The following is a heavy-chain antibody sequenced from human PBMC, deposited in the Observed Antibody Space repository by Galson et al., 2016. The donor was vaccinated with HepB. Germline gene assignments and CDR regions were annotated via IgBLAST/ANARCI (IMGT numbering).Heavy chain of an antibody. V-gene: IGHV3-74*01. CDR2: INSDGSTT. J-gene: IGHJ5*02. Sequence: SLRLSCAASGFTFSSYWMHWVRQSPEEGLVWVSHINSDGSTTAYAASVKGRFTISRDNAKKTLYLQMNSLRVEDTAVYYRARAPLLLGHWFDPWGQGTLVTVSS. CDR3: ARAPLLLGHWFDP. D-gene: IGHD3-16*01. CDR1: GFTFSSYW.